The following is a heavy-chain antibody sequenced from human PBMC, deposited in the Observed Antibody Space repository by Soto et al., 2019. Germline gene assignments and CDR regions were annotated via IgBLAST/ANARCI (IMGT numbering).Heavy chain of an antibody. CDR2: ISTSSSYI. V-gene: IGHV3-21*01. CDR3: ARDGDCSSTSCSEINDY. Sequence: EVQLVESGGGLVKPGGSLRLSCAASGFTFSNYAMNWVRQAPGKGLEWLSSISTSSSYIYYADSVRGRFTISRDNAKNSLYLQMNSLRAEDTAVYYCARDGDCSSTSCSEINDYWGQGTLVTVSS. J-gene: IGHJ4*02. D-gene: IGHD2-2*03. CDR1: GFTFSNYA.